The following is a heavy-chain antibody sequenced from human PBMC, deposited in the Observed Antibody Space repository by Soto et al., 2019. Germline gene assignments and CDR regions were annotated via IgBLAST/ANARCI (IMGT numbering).Heavy chain of an antibody. CDR2: ITTDKGKT. J-gene: IGHJ4*02. CDR1: GYTFTSFG. D-gene: IGHD3-16*02. Sequence: QVQLVQSGPEVKKPGASVKVSCKPSGYTFTSFGISWVRQAPGQGLEWMGWITTDKGKTNDAQKFQGRVTMTTDTSTSPAYMELRSLRSDDAAVYYCATRYPGFAYWGQGTRVTVSS. CDR3: ATRYPGFAY. V-gene: IGHV1-18*01.